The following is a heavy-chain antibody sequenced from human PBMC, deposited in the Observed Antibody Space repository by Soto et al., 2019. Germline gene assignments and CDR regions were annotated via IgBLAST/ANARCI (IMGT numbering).Heavy chain of an antibody. CDR3: ARDEAVYGSGSWADYSYYGMDV. V-gene: IGHV4-59*01. CDR1: GGSISSYY. CDR2: IYYSGST. D-gene: IGHD3-10*01. J-gene: IGHJ6*02. Sequence: SETLSLTCTVSGGSISSYYWSWIRQPPGKGLEWIGYIYYSGSTNYNPSLKSRVTMSVDTSNNQFSLRLTSVTAADTAVYYCARDEAVYGSGSWADYSYYGMDVWGQGTTVTVSS.